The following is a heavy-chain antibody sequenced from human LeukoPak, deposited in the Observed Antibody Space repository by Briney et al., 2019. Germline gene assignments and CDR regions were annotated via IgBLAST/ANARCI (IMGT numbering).Heavy chain of an antibody. CDR3: AREEWELLRALDY. V-gene: IGHV3-21*01. J-gene: IGHJ4*02. CDR1: GFTFSSYS. CDR2: ISSSSSYI. D-gene: IGHD1-26*01. Sequence: GGSLRLSCAASGFTFSSYSMNWVRQAPGKGLEWVSSISSSSSYIYYADSVKGRFTISRDNAKNSLYLQMNSLRAEDTAVYYCAREEWELLRALDYWGQGTLVTVSS.